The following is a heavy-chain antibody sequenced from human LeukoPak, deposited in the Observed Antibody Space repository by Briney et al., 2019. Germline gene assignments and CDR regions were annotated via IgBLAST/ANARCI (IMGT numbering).Heavy chain of an antibody. Sequence: SETLSLTCTVFGVSISGYYWTWIRQPPGKGLEWIGQIHYSGKADYNPSLSSRVTISVDTSKNQMSLKLNSLTAADTAMYYCARFGLYYDMDVWGQGTTVTVS. J-gene: IGHJ6*02. CDR2: IHYSGKA. CDR3: ARFGLYYDMDV. V-gene: IGHV4-59*01. D-gene: IGHD3/OR15-3a*01. CDR1: GVSISGYY.